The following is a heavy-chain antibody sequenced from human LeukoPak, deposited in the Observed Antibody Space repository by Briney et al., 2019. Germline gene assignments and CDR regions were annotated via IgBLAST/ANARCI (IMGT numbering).Heavy chain of an antibody. D-gene: IGHD4-17*01. V-gene: IGHV3-30*03. J-gene: IGHJ4*02. CDR2: ISYDGSSK. CDR1: GFTFSTYG. CDR3: ARQHKGGHGDSPVGY. Sequence: PGGSLRLSCAASGFTFSTYGMHWVRQAPGKGLEWVAIISYDGSSKYYADSVKGRFTISRDNSKNTLYLQMNSLRAEDTAVYSCARQHKGGHGDSPVGYWGQGTLVTVSS.